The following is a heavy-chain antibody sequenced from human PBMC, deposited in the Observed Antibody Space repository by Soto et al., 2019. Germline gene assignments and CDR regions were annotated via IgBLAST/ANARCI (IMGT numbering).Heavy chain of an antibody. CDR1: GFTFSSYG. D-gene: IGHD2-2*01. CDR2: ISYDGSNK. CDR3: AKARLGYCSSTSCNSMDV. J-gene: IGHJ6*03. Sequence: GGSLRLSCAASGFTFSSYGMHWVRQAPGKGLEWVAVISYDGSNKYYADSVKGRFTISRDNSKNTLYLQMNSLRAEDTAVYYRAKARLGYCSSTSCNSMDVWGKGTTVTVSS. V-gene: IGHV3-30*18.